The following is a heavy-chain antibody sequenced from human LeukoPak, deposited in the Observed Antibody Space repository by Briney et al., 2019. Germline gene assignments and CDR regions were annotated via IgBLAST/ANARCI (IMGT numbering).Heavy chain of an antibody. CDR3: ARDRYYDSSGYFDPDALDI. J-gene: IGHJ3*02. D-gene: IGHD3-22*01. CDR2: IYSGGST. V-gene: IGHV3-53*01. Sequence: GGSLRLSCAASGFTVSSNYMSWVRQAPGKGLEWVSVIYSGGSTYYADSVKGRFTISRDNSKNTLYLQMNSLRAEDTAVYYCARDRYYDSSGYFDPDALDIWGQGTMVTVSS. CDR1: GFTVSSNY.